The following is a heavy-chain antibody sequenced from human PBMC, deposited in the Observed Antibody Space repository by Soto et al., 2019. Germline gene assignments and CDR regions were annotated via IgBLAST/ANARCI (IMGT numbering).Heavy chain of an antibody. CDR2: ISSSGSTI. D-gene: IGHD1-20*01. J-gene: IGHJ4*02. CDR3: ARVGWNNWNRMYDY. CDR1: GFTFSSYE. Sequence: GGSLRLSCAASGFTFSSYEMNWVRQAPGKGLEWVSYISSSGSTIYYADSVKGRFTISRDNAKNSLYLQMNSLRAEDTAVYYCARVGWNNWNRMYDYWGQGTLVTVSS. V-gene: IGHV3-48*03.